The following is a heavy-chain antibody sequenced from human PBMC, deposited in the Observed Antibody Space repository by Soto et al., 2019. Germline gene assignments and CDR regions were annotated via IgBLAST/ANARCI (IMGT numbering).Heavy chain of an antibody. CDR1: GFTFSDYY. CDR3: ARDGDYYESGGYFLRDAFDI. CDR2: ISNSGSII. D-gene: IGHD3-22*01. Sequence: QVQLVESGGGLVKPGGSLRLSCAASGFTFSDYYMSWIRQAPGKGLEWISYISNSGSIIYYVDSVKGRFTISRDNAKNSLYLQMNRLRVDDTAVYFCARDGDYYESGGYFLRDAFDIWGRGTMVTVSS. V-gene: IGHV3-11*01. J-gene: IGHJ3*02.